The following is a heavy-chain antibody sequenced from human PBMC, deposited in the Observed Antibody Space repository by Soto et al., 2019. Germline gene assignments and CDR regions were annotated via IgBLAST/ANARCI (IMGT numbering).Heavy chain of an antibody. V-gene: IGHV3-33*01. J-gene: IGHJ6*02. CDR3: APERAQGHHYSGMEV. CDR2: IWYGGSNK. CDR1: GFTFRSYG. Sequence: GGSLRLSCAASGFTFRSYGMHWVRQAPGKGLEWVAVIWYGGSNKYYADSVKGRFTISRDNSKNRLYLQMNSLRVDDPAVYYCAPERAQGHHYSGMEVWGPGTTVTVSS.